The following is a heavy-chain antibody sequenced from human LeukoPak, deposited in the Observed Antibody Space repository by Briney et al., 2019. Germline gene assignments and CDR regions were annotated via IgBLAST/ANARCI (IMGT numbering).Heavy chain of an antibody. CDR2: INHSGST. J-gene: IGHJ6*02. Sequence: SETLSLTCAVYGGSFSGYYWSWIRQPPGKGLEWIGEINHSGSTNYNPSLKSQVTISVDTSKNQFSLKLSSVTAADTAVYYCARGEVSRSGSYYYYYYGMDVWGQGTTVTVSS. CDR3: ARGEVSRSGSYYYYYYGMDV. CDR1: GGSFSGYY. D-gene: IGHD1-26*01. V-gene: IGHV4-34*01.